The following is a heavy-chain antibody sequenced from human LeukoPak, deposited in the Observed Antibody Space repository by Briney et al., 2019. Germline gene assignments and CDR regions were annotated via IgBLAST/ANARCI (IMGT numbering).Heavy chain of an antibody. J-gene: IGHJ4*02. CDR3: ARERTQLERRKRAFDY. CDR1: GYSFTSYW. V-gene: IGHV5-51*01. D-gene: IGHD1-1*01. Sequence: LGESLKISCKGSGYSFTSYWIGWVRQMPGKGLEWMGIIYPGDSDTRYSPSFQGQVTISADKSISTAYLQWSSLKASDTAMYYCARERTQLERRKRAFDYWGQGTLVTVSS. CDR2: IYPGDSDT.